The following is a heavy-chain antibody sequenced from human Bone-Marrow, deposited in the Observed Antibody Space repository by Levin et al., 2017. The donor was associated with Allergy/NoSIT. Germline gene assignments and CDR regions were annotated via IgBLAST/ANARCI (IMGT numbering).Heavy chain of an antibody. D-gene: IGHD3-3*01. CDR3: TTDPLIRFLEWSS. Sequence: GASVKVSCKVSGYTLSELSIHWVRQAPGKGLVWMGGFDPEHDEIIYPRDFQGRVKMTEDTSTGTAHMELRDLRSEDTAVYYCTTDPLIRFLEWSSWGQGTLVTVSS. CDR2: FDPEHDEI. CDR1: GYTLSELS. J-gene: IGHJ5*02. V-gene: IGHV1-24*01.